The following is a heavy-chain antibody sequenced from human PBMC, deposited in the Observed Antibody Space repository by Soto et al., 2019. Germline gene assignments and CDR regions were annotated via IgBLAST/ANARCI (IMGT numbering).Heavy chain of an antibody. D-gene: IGHD3-3*01. J-gene: IGHJ4*02. V-gene: IGHV4-39*01. CDR3: ARGDYDFWSGYYRSPFDY. Sequence: LSLTCTVSGGSISSSSYYWGWIRQPPGKGLEWIGSIYYSGSTYYNPSLKSRVTISVDTSKNQFSLKLSSVTAADTAVYYCARGDYDFWSGYYRSPFDYWGQGTLVTVSS. CDR2: IYYSGST. CDR1: GGSISSSSYY.